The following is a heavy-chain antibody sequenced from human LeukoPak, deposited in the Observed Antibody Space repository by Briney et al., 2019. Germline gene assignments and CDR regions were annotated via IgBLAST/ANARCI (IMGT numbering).Heavy chain of an antibody. V-gene: IGHV3-30*18. CDR2: ISDDGSNT. CDR1: GFTFSSFG. CDR3: AKDADTATIIYWYFDL. J-gene: IGHJ2*01. D-gene: IGHD5-18*01. Sequence: PGRSLRLSCTASGFTFSSFGMHWVRQAPGKGLEWVAVISDDGSNTYYADSVKGRFTISRDNSKNTLFLQVNSLRAEDTAVYYCAKDADTATIIYWYFDLWGRGTLVTVSS.